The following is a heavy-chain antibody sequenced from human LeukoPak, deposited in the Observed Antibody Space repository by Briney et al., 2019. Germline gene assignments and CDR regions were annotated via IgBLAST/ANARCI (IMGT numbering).Heavy chain of an antibody. CDR2: INHSGST. Sequence: PSETLSLTCAVYGGSFSGYYWSWIRQPPGKGLEWIGEINHSGSTNYNPSLKSRVTISVDTSKNQFSLKLSSVTAADTAVYYCARDGGYSSSSRPLDWGQGTLVTVSS. V-gene: IGHV4-34*01. CDR3: ARDGGYSSSSRPLD. D-gene: IGHD6-6*01. CDR1: GGSFSGYY. J-gene: IGHJ4*02.